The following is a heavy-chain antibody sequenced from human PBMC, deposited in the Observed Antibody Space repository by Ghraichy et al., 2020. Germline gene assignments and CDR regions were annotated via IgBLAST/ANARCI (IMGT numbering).Heavy chain of an antibody. Sequence: GGSLRLSCDRYGIRLNCSRMHKVRMPPSTGKERVSSISSSSSYIYYADSVKGRFTISRDNAKNSLYLQMNSLRAEDTAVYYCFCSSTSWPRLDYWGQGTL. CDR2: ISSSSSYI. D-gene: IGHD2-2*01. J-gene: IGHJ4*02. V-gene: IGHV3-21*01. CDR1: GIRLNCSR. CDR3: FCSSTSWPRLDY.